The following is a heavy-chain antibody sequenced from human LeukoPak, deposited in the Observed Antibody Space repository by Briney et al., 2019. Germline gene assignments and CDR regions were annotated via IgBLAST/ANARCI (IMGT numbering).Heavy chain of an antibody. CDR2: IKQDGSEK. Sequence: GGSLRLSCAASGFTFSSYWMIWVRQAPGKGLEWVANIKQDGSEKYYVDSVKGRFTISRDNAKNSLYLQMNSLRAEDTAVYYCARDKRRDYFDYWGQGTLVTVSS. J-gene: IGHJ4*02. CDR3: ARDKRRDYFDY. D-gene: IGHD5-24*01. CDR1: GFTFSSYW. V-gene: IGHV3-7*01.